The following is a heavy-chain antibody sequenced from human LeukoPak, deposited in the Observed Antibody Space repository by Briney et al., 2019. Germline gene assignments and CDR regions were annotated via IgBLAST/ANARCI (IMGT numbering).Heavy chain of an antibody. Sequence: GGSLRLSCAASGFTFSNYAMSWVRQAPGKGLEWVSSISDRGGSTYYADSVKGRFTISRENSKNTLYLQMDSLRAEEDTAIYYCAPDLRGSAWSLDDWGQGTLVTVSS. J-gene: IGHJ4*02. CDR3: APDLRGSAWSLDD. CDR1: GFTFSNYA. D-gene: IGHD6-13*01. V-gene: IGHV3-23*01. CDR2: ISDRGGST.